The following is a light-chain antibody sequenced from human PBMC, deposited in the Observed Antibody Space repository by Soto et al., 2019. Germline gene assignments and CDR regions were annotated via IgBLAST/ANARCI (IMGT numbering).Light chain of an antibody. J-gene: IGLJ1*01. Sequence: QSALTQPASVSGSPGQSITISCTGSSSDVGNYNLVSWYQQHPGKAPKLMIYEDTKWPSGVSNRFSGSKSGNTAYLTISGLQAVDEADYYCWSYAVGRTYVFGTGTKLTVL. CDR2: EDT. CDR1: SSDVGNYNL. CDR3: WSYAVGRTYV. V-gene: IGLV2-23*01.